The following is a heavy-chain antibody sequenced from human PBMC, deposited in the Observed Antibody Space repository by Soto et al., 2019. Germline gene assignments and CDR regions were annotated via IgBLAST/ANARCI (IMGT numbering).Heavy chain of an antibody. CDR1: GYSFPTDL. J-gene: IGHJ5*02. CDR3: ARDIGISRFWWFDP. CDR2: ISPSNGNT. V-gene: IGHV1-18*04. Sequence: SVKVSCKASGYSFPTDLITWVRQAPGQGLKWMGCISPSNGNTNYAQNFPGRVTLTVDISTTTAYMELKSLRSDDTAVYFCARDIGISRFWWFDPRGLGTLVTVSS. D-gene: IGHD1-20*01.